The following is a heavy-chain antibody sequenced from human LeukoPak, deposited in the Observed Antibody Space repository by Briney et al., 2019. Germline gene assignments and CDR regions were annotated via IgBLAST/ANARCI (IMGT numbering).Heavy chain of an antibody. D-gene: IGHD3-10*01. V-gene: IGHV1-18*01. CDR3: AREDLVRGLIGPDY. CDR2: ISVYNGNT. J-gene: IGHJ4*02. CDR1: GYIFTSYG. Sequence: ASVKVSFKASGYIFTSYGITWVRQAPGQGLEWMGRISVYNGNTKYAEKLQGRVSMTTDTSTSTAYMELRSLGSDDTAVYYCAREDLVRGLIGPDYWGQGTLVTVSS.